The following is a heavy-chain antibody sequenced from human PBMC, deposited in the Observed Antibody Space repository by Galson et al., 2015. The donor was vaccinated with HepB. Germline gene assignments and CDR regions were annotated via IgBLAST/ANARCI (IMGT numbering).Heavy chain of an antibody. CDR2: IGDDGSGT. J-gene: IGHJ4*02. CDR1: AFTYRIHI. Sequence: PLGLAGVVPAFTYRIHIWHGVREGQGEELEWGSTIGDDGSGTSYADSVEGRFTVSRDNARNTLYLQMHSLTVEDTAVYFFTSIPATGGQGIPVTVSS. D-gene: IGHD2/OR15-2a*01. CDR3: TSIPAT. V-gene: IGHV3-74*01.